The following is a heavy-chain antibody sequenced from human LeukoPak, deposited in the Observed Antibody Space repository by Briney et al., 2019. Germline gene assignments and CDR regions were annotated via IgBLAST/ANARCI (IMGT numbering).Heavy chain of an antibody. CDR3: ASIRLSGEIDY. J-gene: IGHJ4*02. CDR1: GFTLSHYG. V-gene: IGHV3-33*01. CDR2: LWADGSKT. D-gene: IGHD2-15*01. Sequence: PGGSLRLSCTASGFTLSHYGMYWVRQAPGKGLESVALLWADGSKTSYPDSVKGRSTISRDISRNTLYLQMNSLRVEDTAVYYCASIRLSGEIDYWGQGTLVTVSS.